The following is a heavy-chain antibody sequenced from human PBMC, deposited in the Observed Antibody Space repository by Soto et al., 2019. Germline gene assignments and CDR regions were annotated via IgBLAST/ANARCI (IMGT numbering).Heavy chain of an antibody. CDR2: INAGNGNT. V-gene: IGHV1-3*01. D-gene: IGHD3-16*02. J-gene: IGHJ5*02. CDR1: GYTFTSYA. Sequence: ASVKVSCKASGYTFTSYATHWVRQAPGQRLEWMGWINAGNGNTKYSQKFQGRVTITRDTSASTAYMELSSLRSEDTAVYYCARDFRKYYDYVWGSYRTFDPGAREPWSPLL. CDR3: ARDFRKYYDYVWGSYRTFDP.